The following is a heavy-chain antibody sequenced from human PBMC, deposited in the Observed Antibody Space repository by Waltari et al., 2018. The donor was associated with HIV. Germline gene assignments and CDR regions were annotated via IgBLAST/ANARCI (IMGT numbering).Heavy chain of an antibody. CDR3: ARGYSSSRWIPLYH. J-gene: IGHJ4*02. V-gene: IGHV3-33*01. D-gene: IGHD6-6*01. CDR2: FWADGAEI. CDR1: GFTFSNFA. Sequence: QVQLVESGGGVVQPGTSLTLSCAVSGFTFSNFAIHWVGQSPGKGREWLALFWADGAEIYYADSVKGRFTISKDSSQKTLYLHLTSLRAEDTALYYCARGYSSSRWIPLYHWGRGTLVTVSS.